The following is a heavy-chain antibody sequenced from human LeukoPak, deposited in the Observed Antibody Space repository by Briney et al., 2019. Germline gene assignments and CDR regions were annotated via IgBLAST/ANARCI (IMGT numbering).Heavy chain of an antibody. V-gene: IGHV1-2*02. CDR3: ARLRRILPNWFDP. CDR1: GGTFSTYA. Sequence: ASVKVSCKASGGTFSTYAISWVRQAPGQGLEWMGWINPNSGGTNYAQKFQGRVTMTRDTSISTAYMELSRLRSDDTAVYYCARLRRILPNWFDPWGQGTLVTVSS. J-gene: IGHJ5*02. CDR2: INPNSGGT.